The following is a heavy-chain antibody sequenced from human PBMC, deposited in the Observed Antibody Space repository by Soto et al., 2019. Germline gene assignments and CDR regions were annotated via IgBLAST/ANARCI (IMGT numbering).Heavy chain of an antibody. V-gene: IGHV3-23*01. CDR2: ISGSGGST. Sequence: EVQLLESGGGLVQPGGSLRLSCAASGFTFSSYAMSWVRQAPGKGLEWVSAISGSGGSTYYADSVKGRFTISRDNSKNPLYLQMDSLRAEETAVYYCAKESDDYGSGDKDYWGQGTLVTVSS. CDR3: AKESDDYGSGDKDY. D-gene: IGHD3-10*01. CDR1: GFTFSSYA. J-gene: IGHJ4*02.